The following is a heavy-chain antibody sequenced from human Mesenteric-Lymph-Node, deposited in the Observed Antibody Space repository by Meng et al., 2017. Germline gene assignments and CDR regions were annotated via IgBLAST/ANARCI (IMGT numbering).Heavy chain of an antibody. Sequence: GGSLRLSCKGSGFTFTSYWIGWVRQMPGQGLEWMGIISPGDSVTRYSPSFQGQVTMSVDKSITTAYLQWSSLKASDTAMYYCARVYYYDSSAYYPFEYWGQGTLVTVSS. CDR3: ARVYYYDSSAYYPFEY. CDR1: GFTFTSYW. D-gene: IGHD3-22*01. CDR2: ISPGDSVT. V-gene: IGHV5-51*01. J-gene: IGHJ4*02.